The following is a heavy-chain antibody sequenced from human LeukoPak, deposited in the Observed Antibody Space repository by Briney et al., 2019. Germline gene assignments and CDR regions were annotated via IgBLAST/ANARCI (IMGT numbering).Heavy chain of an antibody. CDR2: IYTSGSS. D-gene: IGHD5-12*01. CDR1: GDSISSTSYY. CDR3: ARGYSGYGTRFDP. J-gene: IGHJ5*02. V-gene: IGHV4-61*02. Sequence: SETLSLTCTVSGDSISSTSYYWSWIRQPAGRGLEWIGRIYTSGSSDYNPSLKSRVTISVDTSKNHFSLKLSSVTAADTAVYYCARGYSGYGTRFDPWGQGTLVTVSS.